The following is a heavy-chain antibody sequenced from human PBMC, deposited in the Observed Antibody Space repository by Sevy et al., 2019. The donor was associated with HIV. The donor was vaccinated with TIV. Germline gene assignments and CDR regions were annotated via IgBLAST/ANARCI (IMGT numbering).Heavy chain of an antibody. V-gene: IGHV3-21*01. CDR2: ISSSSSYI. J-gene: IGHJ6*02. CDR3: ASLYSGYDYDYYYGMDV. D-gene: IGHD5-12*01. Sequence: GGSLRLSCAASGFTFSNVWMSWVRQAPGKGLEWVSSISSSSSYIYYADSVKGRFTISRDNAKNSLYLQMNSLRAEDTAVYYCASLYSGYDYDYYYGMDVWGQGTTVTVSS. CDR1: GFTFSNVW.